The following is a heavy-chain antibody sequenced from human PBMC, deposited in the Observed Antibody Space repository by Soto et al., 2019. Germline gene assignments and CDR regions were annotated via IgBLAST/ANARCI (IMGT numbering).Heavy chain of an antibody. CDR1: GITFGSRA. V-gene: IGHV3-23*01. CDR2: ITDTGGDT. Sequence: GGSLRLSCVASGITFGSRAMSWVRQAPGEGLQWVSTITDTGGDTKSADSVRGRFTISRDNSKNTLYLQMNSLRAEDTAVYYCAKIWEYSSPWGGYWGQGTLVTVSS. J-gene: IGHJ4*02. CDR3: AKIWEYSSPWGGY. D-gene: IGHD6-6*01.